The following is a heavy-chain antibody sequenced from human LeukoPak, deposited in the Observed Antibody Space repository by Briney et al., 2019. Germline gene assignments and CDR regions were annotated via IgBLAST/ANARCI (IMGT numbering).Heavy chain of an antibody. J-gene: IGHJ5*02. CDR2: INSDGINT. D-gene: IGHD3-22*01. CDR1: GFTFSNYW. V-gene: IGHV3-74*01. Sequence: GGSLRLSCAASGFTFSNYWMHWVRQAPGKGLVWVSRINSDGINTSYADSVKGRFTISRDNAKNTLNLQMNSLRAKDTAVYYCARDLGQYYDTSDNWFDPWGQGTLVTVSS. CDR3: ARDLGQYYDTSDNWFDP.